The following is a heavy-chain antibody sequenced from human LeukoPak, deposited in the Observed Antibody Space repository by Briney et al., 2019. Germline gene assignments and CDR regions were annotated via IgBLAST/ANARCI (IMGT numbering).Heavy chain of an antibody. D-gene: IGHD2-2*01. CDR1: GGTFSSYA. CDR2: IIPIFGTA. J-gene: IGHJ4*02. CDR3: AGYCSSTSCPIDY. Sequence: SVKVSCKASGGTFSSYAISWVRQAPGQGLEWMGGIIPIFGTANYAQKFQGRVTITADESTSTAYMELSSLRSEDTPVYYCAGYCSSTSCPIDYWGQGTLVTVSS. V-gene: IGHV1-69*13.